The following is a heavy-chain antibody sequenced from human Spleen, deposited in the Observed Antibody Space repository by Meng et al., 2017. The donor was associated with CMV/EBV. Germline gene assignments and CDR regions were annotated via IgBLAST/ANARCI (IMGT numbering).Heavy chain of an antibody. V-gene: IGHV4-34*01. J-gene: IGHJ4*02. CDR2: INHSGST. D-gene: IGHD5-18*01. Sequence: QVQLRQWGAGLLKPSETLSLTCAVYGGSFSGYYWSWIRQPPGKGLEWIGEINHSGSTNYNPSLKSRVTISVDTSKNQFSLKLSSVTAADTAVYYCARGQSQWIQLPFDYWGQGTLVTVSS. CDR3: ARGQSQWIQLPFDY. CDR1: GGSFSGYY.